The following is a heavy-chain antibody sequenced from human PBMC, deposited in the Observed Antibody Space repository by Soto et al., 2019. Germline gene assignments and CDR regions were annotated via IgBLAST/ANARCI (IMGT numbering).Heavy chain of an antibody. D-gene: IGHD3-3*01. CDR1: GFTFSSYA. Sequence: GGSLRLSCAASGFTFSSYAMSWVRQAPGKGLEWVSAISGSGGSTYYADSVKGRFTISRDNSKNTLYLQMNSLRAEDTAVYYCAKDSGLTIFGVVIIPGFDYWGQGTLVTVSS. V-gene: IGHV3-23*01. CDR2: ISGSGGST. J-gene: IGHJ4*02. CDR3: AKDSGLTIFGVVIIPGFDY.